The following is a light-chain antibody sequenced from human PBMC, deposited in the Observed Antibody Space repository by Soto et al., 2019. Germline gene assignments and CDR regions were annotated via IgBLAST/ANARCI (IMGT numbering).Light chain of an antibody. J-gene: IGKJ5*01. V-gene: IGKV3D-15*01. CDR2: GAS. CDR3: QQYDNWPPT. Sequence: IVLTQSPATLSLSPGKRATLSCRASQNISSYLIWYQQKPGQAPRLLIYGASTRATGIPARFSGSGSGTEFTLTINSLQSEDFVVYYCQQYDNWPPTFGQGTRLEI. CDR1: QNISSY.